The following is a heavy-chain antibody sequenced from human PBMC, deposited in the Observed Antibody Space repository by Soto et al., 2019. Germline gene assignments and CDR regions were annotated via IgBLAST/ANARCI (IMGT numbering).Heavy chain of an antibody. V-gene: IGHV3-23*01. CDR1: GFTFSSYA. Sequence: AASGFTFSSYAMSWVRQAPGKGLEWVSGVSGGGSSTYYSDSVKGRFTISRDNSKNTLYLQMNSLGAGDRAVYYCAARGGFRSDSSLGPGGYGIWGQGTRVPVSS. J-gene: IGHJ3*02. D-gene: IGHD3-22*01. CDR2: VSGGGSST. CDR3: AARGGFRSDSSLGPGGYGI.